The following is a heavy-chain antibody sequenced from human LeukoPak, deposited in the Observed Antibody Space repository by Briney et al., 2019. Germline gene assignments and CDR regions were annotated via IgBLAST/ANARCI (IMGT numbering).Heavy chain of an antibody. CDR2: ISAYNGNT. D-gene: IGHD6-13*01. V-gene: IGHV1-18*01. CDR3: ARRSDSSSWYTTDDY. Sequence: ASVKVSCKASGYTFTSYGISWVRQAPGQGLEWMGWISAYNGNTNYAQKLQGRVTMTTDTSTSTAYMELRSLRSDDTAVYYCARRSDSSSWYTTDDYWGQGTLVTVSS. CDR1: GYTFTSYG. J-gene: IGHJ4*02.